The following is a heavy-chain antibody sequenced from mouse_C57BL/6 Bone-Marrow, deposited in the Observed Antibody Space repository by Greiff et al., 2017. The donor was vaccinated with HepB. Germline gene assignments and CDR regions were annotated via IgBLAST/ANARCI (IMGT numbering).Heavy chain of an antibody. CDR3: ARRTTVVAPYFDY. V-gene: IGHV1-19*01. D-gene: IGHD1-1*01. Sequence: EVQLQESGPVLVKPGASVKMSCKASGYTFTDYYMNWVKQSHGKSLEWIGVINPYNGGTSYNQKFKGKATLTVDKSSSTAYMELNSLTSEDSAVYYCARRTTVVAPYFDYWGQGTTLTVSS. J-gene: IGHJ2*01. CDR1: GYTFTDYY. CDR2: INPYNGGT.